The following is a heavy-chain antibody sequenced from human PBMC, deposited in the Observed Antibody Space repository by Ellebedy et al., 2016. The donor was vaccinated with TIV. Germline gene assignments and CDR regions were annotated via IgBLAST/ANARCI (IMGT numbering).Heavy chain of an antibody. Sequence: ASVKVSXXASGGTFSSYAISWVRQAPGQGLKWMGGIIPIFGTANYAQKFQGRVTITADKSTSTAYMELSSLRSEDTAVYYCAYGRSTVTLSYYYYGMDVWGQGTTVTVSS. J-gene: IGHJ6*02. D-gene: IGHD4-17*01. CDR1: GGTFSSYA. V-gene: IGHV1-69*06. CDR2: IIPIFGTA. CDR3: AYGRSTVTLSYYYYGMDV.